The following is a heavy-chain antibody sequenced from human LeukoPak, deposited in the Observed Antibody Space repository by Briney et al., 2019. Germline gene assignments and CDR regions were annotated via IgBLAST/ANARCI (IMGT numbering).Heavy chain of an antibody. CDR1: GYTFTSYG. J-gene: IGHJ4*02. V-gene: IGHV1-69*13. CDR3: ARGRGYSYGDYFDY. Sequence: ASVKLSCKASGYTFTSYGISWVRQAPGQGLEWMGGIIPIFGTANYAQKFQGRVTITADESTSTAYMELSSLRSEDTAVDYCARGRGYSYGDYFDYWGQGTLVTVSS. D-gene: IGHD5-18*01. CDR2: IIPIFGTA.